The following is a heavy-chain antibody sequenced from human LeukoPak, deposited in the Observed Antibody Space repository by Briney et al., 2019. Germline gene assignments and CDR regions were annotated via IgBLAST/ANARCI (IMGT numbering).Heavy chain of an antibody. D-gene: IGHD5-18*01. V-gene: IGHV1-2*02. CDR3: PRDAPLYSYGYLGNT. J-gene: IGHJ5*02. Sequence: ASVTVSCKASGYTFTGYYMHWLRQAPGQGLEWMGWINPNSGGTNYAQKSQGRITITRDTSISTAYLELNRRRPYDPAVYYFPRDAPLYSYGYLGNTWGQGTLVTVSS. CDR1: GYTFTGYY. CDR2: INPNSGGT.